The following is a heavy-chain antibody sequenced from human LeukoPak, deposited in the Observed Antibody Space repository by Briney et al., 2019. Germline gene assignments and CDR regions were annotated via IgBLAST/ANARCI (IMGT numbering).Heavy chain of an antibody. J-gene: IGHJ3*02. CDR2: ISSRSTYI. V-gene: IGHV3-21*01. CDR3: ALVVITTSRGTHDAFDI. D-gene: IGHD3-22*01. CDR1: GVTFSSYS. Sequence: GGSLRLSCAASGVTFSSYSMNWVRQAPGKGLEWVSSISSRSTYIYYADSVKGRFTISRDNAKDSLYLQMNSLRAEATAVYYCALVVITTSRGTHDAFDIWGQGTMVTVSS.